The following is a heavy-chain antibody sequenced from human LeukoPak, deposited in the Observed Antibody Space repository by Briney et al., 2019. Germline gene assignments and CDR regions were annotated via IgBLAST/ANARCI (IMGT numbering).Heavy chain of an antibody. D-gene: IGHD3-3*01. CDR2: ISYDGSNK. Sequence: GGALRLSCAASGFTFSSYAMHWVRQAPGKGLEGVAVISYDGSNKYYADSVKGRFTISRDNSKNTLYLQMNSLRAEDTAVYYCARGYYDFWSGYVDYWGQGTLVTVSS. CDR1: GFTFSSYA. V-gene: IGHV3-30-3*01. J-gene: IGHJ4*02. CDR3: ARGYYDFWSGYVDY.